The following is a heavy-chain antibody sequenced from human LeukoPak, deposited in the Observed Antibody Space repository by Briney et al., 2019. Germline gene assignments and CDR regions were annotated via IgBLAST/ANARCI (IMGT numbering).Heavy chain of an antibody. CDR3: ARDRGIAVAHYGMDV. V-gene: IGHV3-30-3*01. CDR1: GGTFSSYA. D-gene: IGHD6-19*01. Sequence: SCKASGGTFSSYAMHWVRQAPGKGLEWVAVISYDGSNKYYADSVKGRFTISRDNSKNTLYLQMNSLRAEDTAVYYCARDRGIAVAHYGMDVWGQGTTVTVSS. J-gene: IGHJ6*02. CDR2: ISYDGSNK.